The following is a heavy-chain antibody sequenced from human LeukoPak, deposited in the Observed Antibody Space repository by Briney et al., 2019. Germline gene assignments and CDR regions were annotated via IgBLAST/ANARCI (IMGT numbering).Heavy chain of an antibody. CDR3: ARKGYYGSGSYYYYYYGMDV. D-gene: IGHD3-10*01. V-gene: IGHV5-10-1*01. J-gene: IGHJ6*04. Sequence: GESLKISCKGSGCSFTSYWISWVRQMPGKGLEGMGRIDPSGSYTNYSPSFQGHVTISADKSISTAYLQWSSLKASDTAMYYCARKGYYGSGSYYYYYYGMDVWGKGTTVTVSS. CDR2: IDPSGSYT. CDR1: GCSFTSYW.